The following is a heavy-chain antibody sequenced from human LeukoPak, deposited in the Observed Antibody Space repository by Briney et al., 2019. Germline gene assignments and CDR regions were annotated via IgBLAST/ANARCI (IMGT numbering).Heavy chain of an antibody. CDR1: GGSFSGYY. Sequence: SETLSLTCAVYGGSFSGYYWSWIRQPPGKRQEWIGEINHSGSTNYNPSLKSRVTISVDTSKNQFSLKLSSVTAGDTVVYYCARAVKRPHIVVVNASFDISGQGTMVTVSS. D-gene: IGHD2-21*01. J-gene: IGHJ3*02. CDR2: INHSGST. V-gene: IGHV4-34*01. CDR3: ARAVKRPHIVVVNASFDI.